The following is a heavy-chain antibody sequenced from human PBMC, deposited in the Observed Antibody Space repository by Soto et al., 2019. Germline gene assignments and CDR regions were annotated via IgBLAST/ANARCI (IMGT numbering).Heavy chain of an antibody. Sequence: SETLSLTCAVYGGSFSGYYWSWIRQPPGKGLEWIGEINHSGSTNHNPSLKSRVTISVDTSKNQFSLKLSSVTAADTAVYYCASSFSPYYDFWSGHHYHAAWKSGGHGPPLNWGQGTLVTVSS. J-gene: IGHJ4*02. CDR2: INHSGST. CDR3: ASSFSPYYDFWSGHHYHAAWKSGGHGPPLN. V-gene: IGHV4-34*01. D-gene: IGHD3-3*01. CDR1: GGSFSGYY.